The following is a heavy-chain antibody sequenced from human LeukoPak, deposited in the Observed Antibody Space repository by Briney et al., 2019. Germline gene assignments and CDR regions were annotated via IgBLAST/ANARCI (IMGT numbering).Heavy chain of an antibody. J-gene: IGHJ6*02. CDR1: GGSISGYY. Sequence: PSETLSLTCTVSGGSISGYYWSWIRQPPGKGLECIGYIYYSGSTNYNPSLKSRVTISVDTPKNQFSLNLSSVTAADTAVYYCARGRDGDYGYYYYGMDVWGQGTTVTVSS. D-gene: IGHD4-17*01. CDR3: ARGRDGDYGYYYYGMDV. V-gene: IGHV4-59*08. CDR2: IYYSGST.